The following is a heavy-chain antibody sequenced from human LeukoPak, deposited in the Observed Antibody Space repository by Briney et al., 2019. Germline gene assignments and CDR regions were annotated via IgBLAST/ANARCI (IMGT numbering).Heavy chain of an antibody. CDR3: AKGSSAYFADL. CDR1: GFTFSSYA. CDR2: ISNDGGGT. J-gene: IGHJ5*02. D-gene: IGHD3-22*01. V-gene: IGHV3-23*01. Sequence: GGSLRLSCAASGFTFSSYAMSWVRQAPGKGLEWVSAISNDGGGTQYADFVEGRFTISRDNSKNTLFLQMSSLRAEDTALYYCAKGSSAYFADLWGQGTLVTVSS.